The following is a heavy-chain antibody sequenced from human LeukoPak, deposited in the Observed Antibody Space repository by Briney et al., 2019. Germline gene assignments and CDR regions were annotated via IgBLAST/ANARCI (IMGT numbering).Heavy chain of an antibody. J-gene: IGHJ4*02. CDR1: GFTFSSYA. D-gene: IGHD2-2*01. CDR2: IRYDGSNK. Sequence: GGSLRLSCAASGFTFSSYAMSWVRQAPGKGLEWVAFIRYDGSNKYYADSVKGRFTISRDNSKNTLYLQMNSLRAEDTAVYYCAKYPVQLPDKKYYFGYWGQGILVTVSS. V-gene: IGHV3-30*02. CDR3: AKYPVQLPDKKYYFGY.